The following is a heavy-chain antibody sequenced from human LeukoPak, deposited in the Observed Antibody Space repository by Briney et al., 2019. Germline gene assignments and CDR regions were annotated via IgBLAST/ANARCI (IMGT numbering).Heavy chain of an antibody. J-gene: IGHJ4*02. CDR2: ISGSGGST. CDR1: GFTFSSYA. CDR3: AKGGSYSPYYFDY. D-gene: IGHD1-26*01. V-gene: IGHV3-23*01. Sequence: GGSLRLSCAASGFTFSSYAMSWVRQAPGKGLESVAAISGSGGSTYYADSVKGRFTISRDNSKNTLYLQMNSLGAEDTAVYYCAKGGSYSPYYFDYWGQGTLFTVSS.